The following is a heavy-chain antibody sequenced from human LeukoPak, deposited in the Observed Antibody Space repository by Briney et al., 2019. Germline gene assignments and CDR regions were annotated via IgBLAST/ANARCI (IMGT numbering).Heavy chain of an antibody. V-gene: IGHV3-23*01. CDR1: GFTFSWYA. J-gene: IGHJ4*02. D-gene: IGHD3-10*01. CDR2: IRDSGGST. CDR3: AKPHYYGSGNGDY. Sequence: GGSLRLSCAASGFTFSWYAMRWVRQPPGKGLEWVSAIRDSGGSTYNPPSVKGRFTISRDNSKNSLYLQMNSLRAEDTAVYDWAKPHYYGSGNGDYWGQGTLVTVSS.